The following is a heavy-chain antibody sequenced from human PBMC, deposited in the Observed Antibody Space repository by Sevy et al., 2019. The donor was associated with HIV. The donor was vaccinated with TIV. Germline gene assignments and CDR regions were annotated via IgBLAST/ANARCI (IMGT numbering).Heavy chain of an antibody. CDR1: GFTFSSYS. D-gene: IGHD6-13*01. Sequence: GGPLRLSCAASGFTFSSYSMNWVRQAPGKGLEWVSSISSSSSYIYYADSVKGRFTISRDNAKNSLYLQMNSLRAEDTAVYYCAREFRIAAAGTTILNWFDPWGQGTLVTVSS. J-gene: IGHJ5*02. V-gene: IGHV3-21*01. CDR2: ISSSSSYI. CDR3: AREFRIAAAGTTILNWFDP.